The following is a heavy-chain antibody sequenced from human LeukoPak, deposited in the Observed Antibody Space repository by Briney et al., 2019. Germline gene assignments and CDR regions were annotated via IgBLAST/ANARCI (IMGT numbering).Heavy chain of an antibody. J-gene: IGHJ4*02. V-gene: IGHV4-59*01. D-gene: IGHD5-24*01. Sequence: SETLSLTCTVSGGSITGYLWTWIRQPPGKGLEWIGFFYNRGSTNYNPSLKSRVTISLDTSRIQFSLKLNSVTAADTAMYYCARGTQGYRFDYWGQGTLVTVST. CDR2: FYNRGST. CDR1: GGSITGYL. CDR3: ARGTQGYRFDY.